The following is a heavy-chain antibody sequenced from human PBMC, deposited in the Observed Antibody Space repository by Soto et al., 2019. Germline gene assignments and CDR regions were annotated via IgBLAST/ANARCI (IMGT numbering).Heavy chain of an antibody. D-gene: IGHD3-16*01. Sequence: EVQLVESGGGLVKPGGSLRLSCAASGFTFSDVWMTWVRQARGKGLEWVGRVKSKTDGGTVDYAAPVKGRFIISRDDSSSTVSLQMDSLKIEDTAVYYCMSPSGGGRTVDYWGQGTLVTVSS. CDR3: MSPSGGGRTVDY. CDR1: GFTFSDVW. V-gene: IGHV3-15*01. J-gene: IGHJ4*02. CDR2: VKSKTDGGTV.